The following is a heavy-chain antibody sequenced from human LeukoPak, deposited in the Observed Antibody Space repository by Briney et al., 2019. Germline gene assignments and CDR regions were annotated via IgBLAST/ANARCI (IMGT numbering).Heavy chain of an antibody. V-gene: IGHV3-48*04. CDR2: IRSGGTNT. CDR3: ARGYDILTGYYRRVPPDI. CDR1: GFTFSSFS. D-gene: IGHD3-9*01. J-gene: IGHJ3*02. Sequence: HTGGSLRLSCAASGFTFSSFSMNWVRQAPGKGLEWVSYIRSGGTNTDYTGSVKGRFTISRDNAKNSLYLQMNSLRAEDTAVYYCARGYDILTGYYRRVPPDIWGQGTMVTVSS.